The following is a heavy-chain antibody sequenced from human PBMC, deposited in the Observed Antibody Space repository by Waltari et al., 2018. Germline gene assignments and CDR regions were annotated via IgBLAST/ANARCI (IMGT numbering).Heavy chain of an antibody. Sequence: EAQLLESGGGLVQPGGSLRISRAAPGFTFSSYAMSWVRQAPGKGLEWVSAIRGSGGSTYYADSVKGRFTISRDNSKNTLYLQMNSLRAEDTAVYYCAKTLLDYWGQGTLVTVSS. V-gene: IGHV3-23*01. J-gene: IGHJ4*02. CDR2: IRGSGGST. CDR3: AKTLLDY. CDR1: GFTFSSYA.